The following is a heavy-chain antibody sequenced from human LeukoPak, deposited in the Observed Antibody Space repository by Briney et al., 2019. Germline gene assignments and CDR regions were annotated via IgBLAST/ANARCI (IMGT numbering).Heavy chain of an antibody. Sequence: ASVKVSCKASGYTFTSYYIHWVRQAPAQGHEWMGIINPSGGSTSYAQKFQGRVTMTRDMSTSTVYMELSSLRSEDTAVYYCAIGYCSGGSCYDYYYYMDVWGKGTTVTVSS. D-gene: IGHD2-15*01. CDR2: INPSGGST. J-gene: IGHJ6*03. V-gene: IGHV1-46*01. CDR1: GYTFTSYY. CDR3: AIGYCSGGSCYDYYYYMDV.